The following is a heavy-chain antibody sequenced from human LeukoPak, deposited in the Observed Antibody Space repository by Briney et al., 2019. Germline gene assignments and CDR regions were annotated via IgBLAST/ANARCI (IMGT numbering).Heavy chain of an antibody. J-gene: IGHJ3*02. V-gene: IGHV1-18*01. D-gene: IGHD3-22*01. CDR2: ISAYNGNT. CDR1: GYTFTSYG. CDR3: ASPVGGYDSSDYDAFDI. Sequence: VASVKVSCKASGYTFTSYGISWVRQAPGQGLEWMGWISAYNGNTNYAQKLQGRVTMTTDTSTSTAYMELRSLRSEDTAVYYCASPVGGYDSSDYDAFDIWGQGTMVTVSS.